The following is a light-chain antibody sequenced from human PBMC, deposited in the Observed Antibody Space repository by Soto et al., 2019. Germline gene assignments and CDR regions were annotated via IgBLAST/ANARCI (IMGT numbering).Light chain of an antibody. CDR1: QSVSSN. CDR2: GAS. CDR3: QQYNNWPIT. V-gene: IGKV3-15*01. Sequence: EIVMTQSPATLSVSPGERATLSCRASQSVSSNLAWYQQKPGQAPRLLIYGASTRATGIPARFSGSGSGTEFTLTISSLQSDYFAVYYCQQYNNWPITFGPGTKVDIK. J-gene: IGKJ3*01.